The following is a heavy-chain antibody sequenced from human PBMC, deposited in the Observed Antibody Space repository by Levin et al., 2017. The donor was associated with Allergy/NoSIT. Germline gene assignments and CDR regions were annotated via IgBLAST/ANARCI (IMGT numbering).Heavy chain of an antibody. V-gene: IGHV1-58*01. Sequence: SVKVSCKASGFIFTTSAVQWVRQARGQRLEWIGWIVVGSGNTNYAQKFQERVTITRDMSTSTAYMELSSLRSEDTAVYYCAAFNDFWSGYYTIDYWGQGTLVTVSS. CDR2: IVVGSGNT. D-gene: IGHD3-3*01. J-gene: IGHJ4*02. CDR1: GFIFTTSA. CDR3: AAFNDFWSGYYTIDY.